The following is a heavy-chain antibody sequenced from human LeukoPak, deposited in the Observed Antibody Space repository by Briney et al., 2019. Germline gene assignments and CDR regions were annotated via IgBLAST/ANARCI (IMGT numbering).Heavy chain of an antibody. D-gene: IGHD6-6*01. CDR2: IYRSGST. CDR1: GGSISNYY. J-gene: IGHJ4*02. Sequence: SETLSLTCTVSGGSISNYYWSWIRQTAGKGLEWIGCIYRSGSTNYNPSLKSRVTMSVDTSKNQFSLKLSSVTAADTAVYYCARVVGYNSSSPYFDYWGQGTLVTVPS. CDR3: ARVVGYNSSSPYFDY. V-gene: IGHV4-4*07.